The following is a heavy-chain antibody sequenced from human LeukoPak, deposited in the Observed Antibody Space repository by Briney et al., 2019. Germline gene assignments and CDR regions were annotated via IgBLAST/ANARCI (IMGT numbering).Heavy chain of an antibody. J-gene: IGHJ6*03. V-gene: IGHV3-NL1*01. CDR2: IYSGGST. CDR3: ARDSGYYMDV. Sequence: GGSLRLSCAASGFTFSSYGMHWVRQAPGKGLEWVSVIYSGGSTYYADSVKGRFTISRDNSKNTLYLQMNSLRAEDTAVYYCARDSGYYMDVWGKGTTVTISS. CDR1: GFTFSSYG.